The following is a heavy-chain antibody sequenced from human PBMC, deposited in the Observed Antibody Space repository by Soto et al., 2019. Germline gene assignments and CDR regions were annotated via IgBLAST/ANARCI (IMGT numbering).Heavy chain of an antibody. CDR1: GFTFSSYS. CDR3: AGITGTLDWFDP. D-gene: IGHD1-7*01. V-gene: IGHV3-48*01. Sequence: EVQLVESGRGLVQPGGSLRLFCAASGFTFSSYSMNWVRQAPGKGLEWVSYISSSSSTIYYADSVKGRFTISRDNAKNSLYLQMNSLRAEDTAVYYCAGITGTLDWFDPWGQGTLVTVSS. CDR2: ISSSSSTI. J-gene: IGHJ5*02.